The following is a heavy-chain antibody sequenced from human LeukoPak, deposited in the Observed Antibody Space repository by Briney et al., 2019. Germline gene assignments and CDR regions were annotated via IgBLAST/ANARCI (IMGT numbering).Heavy chain of an antibody. V-gene: IGHV3-21*01. Sequence: GGSLRLSCAASGFTFSSYSMNWVRQAPGKGLEWVSSISSSSYIYYADSVKGRFTISRDNAKNSLYLQMNSLRAEDTAVYYCARDQGGAAADHWGQGTLVTVSS. CDR3: ARDQGGAAADH. CDR2: ISSSSYI. J-gene: IGHJ4*02. D-gene: IGHD6-13*01. CDR1: GFTFSSYS.